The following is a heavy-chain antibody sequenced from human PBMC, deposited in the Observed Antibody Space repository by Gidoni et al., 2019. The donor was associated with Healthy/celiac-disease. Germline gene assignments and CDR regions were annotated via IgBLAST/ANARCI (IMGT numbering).Heavy chain of an antibody. D-gene: IGHD6-19*01. CDR3: AKAAPVFGRSGLRLFDY. V-gene: IGHV3-23*01. J-gene: IGHJ4*02. Sequence: EVQLLESGGGLVQPGGSLRLSCAASGFTFSSYAMSWVRQAPGKGLEWVSAISGSGGSTYYADSVKGRFTISRDNSKNTLYLQMNSLRAEDTAVYYCAKAAPVFGRSGLRLFDYWGQGTLVTVSS. CDR2: ISGSGGST. CDR1: GFTFSSYA.